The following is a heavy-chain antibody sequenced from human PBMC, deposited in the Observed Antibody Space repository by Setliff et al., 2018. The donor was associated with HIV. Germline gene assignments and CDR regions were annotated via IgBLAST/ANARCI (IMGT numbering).Heavy chain of an antibody. V-gene: IGHV3-33*01. D-gene: IGHD6-13*01. Sequence: GGSLRLSCAASGFTFSNYGMHWVRQTPGKGLEWVAVIWFDGSKKYYADSVKGRFIISRDNSKSTLYLQLNSLRADDTAVYYCAREMAATAHPDDPYFQHWGQGTLVTVSS. CDR1: GFTFSNYG. CDR3: AREMAATAHPDDPYFQH. CDR2: IWFDGSKK. J-gene: IGHJ1*01.